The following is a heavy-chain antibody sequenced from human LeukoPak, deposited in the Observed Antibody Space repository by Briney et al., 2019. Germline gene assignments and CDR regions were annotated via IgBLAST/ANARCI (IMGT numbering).Heavy chain of an antibody. V-gene: IGHV4-39*01. Sequence: PSETLSLTCTVSGDSISTSSHYWGWIRQPPGKGLEWLGSIYYSGSTYYNPSLKSRVTISVDTSKNQFSLNLYSVTAADTAVFYCARSYYYDYRQIDYWGQGTLVTVSS. D-gene: IGHD3-22*01. CDR1: GDSISTSSHY. CDR3: ARSYYYDYRQIDY. CDR2: IYYSGST. J-gene: IGHJ4*02.